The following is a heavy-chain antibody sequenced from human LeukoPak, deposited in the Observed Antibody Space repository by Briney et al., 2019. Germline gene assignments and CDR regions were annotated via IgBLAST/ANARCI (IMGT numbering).Heavy chain of an antibody. V-gene: IGHV4-38-2*02. D-gene: IGHD4-17*01. CDR2: IFHSGYT. CDR3: ARGGPSVTTPFDY. J-gene: IGHJ4*02. Sequence: ETLSLTCTVSGYSITSDYYWGWIRQPPGKGLEWIGSIFHSGYTHYRPSLESRVTISGDTSKNQFSLNLSSVTAADTVVYYCARGGPSVTTPFDYWGQGTLVTVSS. CDR1: GYSITSDYY.